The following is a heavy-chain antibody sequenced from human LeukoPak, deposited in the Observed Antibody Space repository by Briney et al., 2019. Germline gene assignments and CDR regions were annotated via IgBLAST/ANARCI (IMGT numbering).Heavy chain of an antibody. CDR3: AKHPRSSSWSNEYFQH. Sequence: GGSLRLSCAASGVTFSSYAMSWVRQAPGKGLELGSGISASGGSTYYADAVKGRVTISRDSSKNTLYLQMNSLRAEDTAVYYCAKHPRSSSWSNEYFQHWGQGSLVTVSS. V-gene: IGHV3-23*01. CDR1: GVTFSSYA. CDR2: ISASGGST. D-gene: IGHD6-13*01. J-gene: IGHJ1*01.